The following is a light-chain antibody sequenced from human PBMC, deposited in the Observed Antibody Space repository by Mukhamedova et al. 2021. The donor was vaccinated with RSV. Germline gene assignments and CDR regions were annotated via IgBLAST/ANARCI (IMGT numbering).Light chain of an antibody. CDR1: QIVTSRY. V-gene: IGKV3-20*01. Sequence: ASQIVTSRYLAWYQQKPGQPPRLLIFGTSRRATGIPDSFSGSVSGTDFILTISRLEPEDFAVYFCHQYDDSPGTFGQGTKVEV. CDR2: GTS. J-gene: IGKJ1*01. CDR3: HQYDDSPGT.